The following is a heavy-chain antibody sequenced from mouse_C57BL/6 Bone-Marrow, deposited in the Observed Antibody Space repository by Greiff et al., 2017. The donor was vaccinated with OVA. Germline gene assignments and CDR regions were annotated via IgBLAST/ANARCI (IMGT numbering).Heavy chain of an antibody. CDR3: ARGAVVAPFAY. D-gene: IGHD1-1*01. CDR2: ISYDGGN. CDR1: GYSITSGYY. J-gene: IGHJ3*01. Sequence: EESGPGLVKPSQSLSLTCSVTGYSITSGYYWNWIRQFPGNKLEWMGYISYDGGNNYNPSLKNRISITRDTSKNQFFLKLNSVTTEDTATYYCARGAVVAPFAYWGQGTLVTVSA. V-gene: IGHV3-6*01.